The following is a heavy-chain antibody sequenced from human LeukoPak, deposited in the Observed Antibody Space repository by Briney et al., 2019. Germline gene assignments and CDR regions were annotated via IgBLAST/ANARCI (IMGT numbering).Heavy chain of an antibody. D-gene: IGHD6-13*01. V-gene: IGHV1-18*01. CDR2: VSTNDGNT. CDR1: GYTFTNYH. Sequence: ASVKVSCKASGYTFTNYHIAWVRQAPGQGLEWMGWVSTNDGNTVYAQRLQGRVTMTTDTSTSTAYMELRSLRSDDTAVYYCARDSGRIAAANALPWGQGTLVTVSS. J-gene: IGHJ5*02. CDR3: ARDSGRIAAANALP.